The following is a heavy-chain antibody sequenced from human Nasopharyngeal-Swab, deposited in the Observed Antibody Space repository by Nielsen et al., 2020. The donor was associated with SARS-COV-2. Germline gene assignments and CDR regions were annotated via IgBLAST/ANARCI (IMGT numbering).Heavy chain of an antibody. D-gene: IGHD3-16*01. V-gene: IGHV3-23*01. CDR3: VKDLGGKYAFDI. CDR2: ISESGGST. J-gene: IGHJ3*02. Sequence: GESLKISCAASGFSFSNYVMSWVRQAPGKGLKWVSAISESGGSTYYADSVKGRFTISRDNSKTTLYLQMNSLRAEDTAVYWCVKDLGGKYAFDIWGQGTMVTVSS. CDR1: GFSFSNYV.